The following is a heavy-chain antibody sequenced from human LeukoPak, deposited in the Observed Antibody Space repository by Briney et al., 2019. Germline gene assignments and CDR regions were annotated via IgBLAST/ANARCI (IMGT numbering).Heavy chain of an antibody. J-gene: IGHJ5*02. CDR1: GYSISSGYY. Sequence: SETLSLTCAVSGYSISSGYYWGWIRQPPGKGLEWIGSIYHSGSTYYNPSLKSRVTISVDTSKNQFSLKLSSVTAADTAVYYCARHRVGSGDTYYDFWSVYSGFDPWGQGTLVTVSS. CDR2: IYHSGST. V-gene: IGHV4-38-2*01. CDR3: ARHRVGSGDTYYDFWSVYSGFDP. D-gene: IGHD3-3*01.